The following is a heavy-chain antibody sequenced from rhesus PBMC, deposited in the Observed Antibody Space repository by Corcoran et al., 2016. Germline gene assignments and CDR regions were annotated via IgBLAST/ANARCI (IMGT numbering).Heavy chain of an antibody. Sequence: QVQLQESGPGLVKPSETLSLTCAVSGYSISSGYYWSWIRQPPGKGLEWIGYTTYNGSTRYNPSPESGVTSSRDTSKNQVSLKLGSVTAADTAVYYCARTIAAADYWGQGVLVTVSS. CDR1: GYSISSGYY. D-gene: IGHD6-31*01. J-gene: IGHJ4*01. V-gene: IGHV4-122*02. CDR3: ARTIAAADY. CDR2: TTYNGST.